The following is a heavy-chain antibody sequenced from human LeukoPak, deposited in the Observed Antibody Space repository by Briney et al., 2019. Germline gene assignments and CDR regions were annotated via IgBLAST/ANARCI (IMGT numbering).Heavy chain of an antibody. J-gene: IGHJ4*02. V-gene: IGHV3-11*01. Sequence: PGGSLRLSCAVSGFTFSDYYMSWIRQAPGKGLEGLSYISGSCSSTYYADSVRGRFTISRDNSQNSLYLQMNSLRTEDTAVYYCAKRRDYFDHWGQGALVTVSS. CDR2: ISGSCSST. CDR3: AKRRDYFDH. CDR1: GFTFSDYY.